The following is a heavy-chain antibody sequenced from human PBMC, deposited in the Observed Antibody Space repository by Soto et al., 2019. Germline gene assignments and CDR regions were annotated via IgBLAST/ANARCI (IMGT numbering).Heavy chain of an antibody. CDR2: IYYSGST. J-gene: IGHJ4*02. Sequence: QVQLQESGPGLVKPSQTLSLTCTVSGGSISSGSDYWSWIREHPGKGLEWIGYIYYSGSTNYNPSLKSRVTISVDKSKNQFSLNLSSVTAADTAVYYCARDVSYSDKSGWALDHWGQGTLVTVSS. D-gene: IGHD3-22*01. V-gene: IGHV4-31*03. CDR1: GGSISSGSDY. CDR3: ARDVSYSDKSGWALDH.